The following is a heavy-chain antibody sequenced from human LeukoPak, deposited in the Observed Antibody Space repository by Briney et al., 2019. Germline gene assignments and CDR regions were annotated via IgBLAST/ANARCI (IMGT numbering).Heavy chain of an antibody. CDR1: GYSISSGYY. CDR3: ARQGGEVGATTILDY. Sequence: SETLSLTCTVSGYSISSGYYWGWIRQPPGKGLEWIGSIYHSGRTYYNPSLESRVTISVDTSKNQFSLKLSSVTAADTAVYYCARQGGEVGATTILDYWGQGTLVTVSS. D-gene: IGHD1-26*01. V-gene: IGHV4-38-2*02. CDR2: IYHSGRT. J-gene: IGHJ4*02.